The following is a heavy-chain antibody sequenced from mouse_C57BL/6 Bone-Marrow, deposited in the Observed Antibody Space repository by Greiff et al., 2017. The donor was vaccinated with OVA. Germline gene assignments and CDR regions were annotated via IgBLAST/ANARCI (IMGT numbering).Heavy chain of an antibody. D-gene: IGHD2-1*01. CDR1: GFTFSSYA. CDR3: ARDPWGKYYFDY. Sequence: VESGGGLVKPGGSLKLSCAASGFTFSSYAMSWVRQTPEKRLEWVATISDGGSYTYYPDNVKGRFTISRDNAKNNLYLQMSHLKSEDTAMYYCARDPWGKYYFDYWGQGTTLTVSA. V-gene: IGHV5-4*01. CDR2: ISDGGSYT. J-gene: IGHJ2*01.